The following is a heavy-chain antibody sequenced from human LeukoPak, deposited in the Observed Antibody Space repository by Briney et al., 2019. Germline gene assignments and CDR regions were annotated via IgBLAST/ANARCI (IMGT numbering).Heavy chain of an antibody. CDR2: IASRRSTI. CDR1: GFTVSSFE. V-gene: IGHV3-48*03. D-gene: IGHD1-26*01. Sequence: GGSLRLSCAVSGFTVSSFEMNWVRQAPGKGLEWISYIASRRSTITYAESVKGRFTISRENAKNSLYLQLNSLRAGDTAAYYCARVSSGGGQSTYFDYWGRGTLVTVSS. CDR3: ARVSSGGGQSTYFDY. J-gene: IGHJ4*02.